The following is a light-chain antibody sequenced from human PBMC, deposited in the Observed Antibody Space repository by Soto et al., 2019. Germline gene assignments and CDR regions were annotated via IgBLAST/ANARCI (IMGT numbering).Light chain of an antibody. Sequence: EIVMTQSPVTLSVSPGERATLSCRASQSVCSKLAWYQQKPGQAPRLLVYSSSTRATDVPARFTGSGSGTEFTLTVSSLQSEDVAVYFCQHYTQWPRFTFGQGTRLEIK. CDR2: SSS. V-gene: IGKV3-15*01. CDR3: QHYTQWPRFT. J-gene: IGKJ2*01. CDR1: QSVCSK.